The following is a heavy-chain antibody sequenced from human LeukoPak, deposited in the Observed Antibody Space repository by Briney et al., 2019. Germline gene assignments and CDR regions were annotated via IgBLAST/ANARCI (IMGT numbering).Heavy chain of an antibody. CDR2: ISYDGSNK. CDR3: ARDGDGYNHGVDY. D-gene: IGHD5-24*01. V-gene: IGHV3-30-3*01. CDR1: GFTFSTYA. Sequence: GGSLRLSCAASGFTFSTYAMNWVRQAPGKGLEWVAVISYDGSNKYYADSVKGRFTISRDNSKNTLYLQMNSLRAEDTAVYYCARDGDGYNHGVDYWGQGTLVTVSS. J-gene: IGHJ4*02.